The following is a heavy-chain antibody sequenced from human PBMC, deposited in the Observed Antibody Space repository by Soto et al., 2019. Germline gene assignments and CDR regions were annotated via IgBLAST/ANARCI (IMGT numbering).Heavy chain of an antibody. CDR2: INSDGSST. J-gene: IGHJ5*02. D-gene: IGHD3-10*01. CDR3: ARGYYGSGHNWFDP. Sequence: EVQLVESGGGLVQPGGSLRISCAASGFTFSSYWMHWVRQAPGKGLVWVSRINSDGSSTSYADSVKGRFTISRDNAKNTLYLQMNSPRAEDTAVYYCARGYYGSGHNWFDPWGQGTLVTVSP. V-gene: IGHV3-74*01. CDR1: GFTFSSYW.